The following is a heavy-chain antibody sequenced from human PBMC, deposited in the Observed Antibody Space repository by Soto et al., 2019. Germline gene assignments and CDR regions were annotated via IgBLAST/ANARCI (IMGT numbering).Heavy chain of an antibody. J-gene: IGHJ4*02. D-gene: IGHD5-12*01. CDR3: ARDVVAATRLYYFDY. CDR1: GFTFSSYI. Sequence: GGSLRLSCAASGFTFSSYIMNWVRQAPGKGLEWVSSISSSSSYIYYADSVKGRFTISRDNAKNSLYLQMNSLRAEDTAVYYCARDVVAATRLYYFDYWGQGTLVTVSS. V-gene: IGHV3-21*01. CDR2: ISSSSSYI.